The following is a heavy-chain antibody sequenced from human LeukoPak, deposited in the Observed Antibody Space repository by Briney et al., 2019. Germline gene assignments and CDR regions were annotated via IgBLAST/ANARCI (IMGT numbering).Heavy chain of an antibody. J-gene: IGHJ3*02. CDR2: IKQDGSEK. D-gene: IGHD3-22*01. CDR3: ARGGYYYDSSGYYATGAFDI. V-gene: IGHV3-7*01. CDR1: GFTFSSYW. Sequence: GGSLRLSCAASGFTFSSYWMSWVRQAPGKGLEWVANIKQDGSEKYYVDSVKGRFTISRDNAKNSLYLQMNSLRAEDTAVYYCARGGYYYDSSGYYATGAFDIWGQGTMVTVSS.